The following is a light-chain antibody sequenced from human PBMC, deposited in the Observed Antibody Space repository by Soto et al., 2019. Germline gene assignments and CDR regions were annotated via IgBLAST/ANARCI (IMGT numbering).Light chain of an antibody. CDR3: QQFAGSPYT. CDR2: GAS. Sequence: EIVLTQSPGTLSLSPGERATLPCRASQSVSSSYLAWYQQKPGQAPRLLIYGASSRATGIPDRFSGSGSGTDFTLSISRLEPEDFAVYYCQQFAGSPYTFGQGTKLEIK. V-gene: IGKV3-20*01. J-gene: IGKJ2*01. CDR1: QSVSSSY.